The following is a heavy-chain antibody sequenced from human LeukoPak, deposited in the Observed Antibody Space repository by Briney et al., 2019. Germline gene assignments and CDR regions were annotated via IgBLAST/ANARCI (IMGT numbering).Heavy chain of an antibody. J-gene: IGHJ4*02. V-gene: IGHV1-69*13. CDR2: IIPIFGTA. Sequence: SVTVSCKASGGTFSNYAISWVRQAPGQGLEWMGGIIPIFGTANYAQKFQGRVTITADESTSTAYMELSSLRSEHTAVYYCASEDTAMVYDYWGQGTLVTVSS. D-gene: IGHD5-18*01. CDR1: GGTFSNYA. CDR3: ASEDTAMVYDY.